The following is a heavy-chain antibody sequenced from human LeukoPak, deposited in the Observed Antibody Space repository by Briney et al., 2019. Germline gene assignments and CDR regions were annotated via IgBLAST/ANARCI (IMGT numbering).Heavy chain of an antibody. D-gene: IGHD1-7*01. J-gene: IGHJ6*02. CDR1: GYSFTSNY. CDR3: ARDPGITGTTHYYYYGMDV. V-gene: IGHV1-46*01. CDR2: IYPRDGST. Sequence: ASVKVSCKASGYSFTSNYIHWVRQAPGQGLEWMGMIYPRDGSTSYAQKFQGRVTITADESTSTAYMELSSLRSEDTAVYYCARDPGITGTTHYYYYGMDVWGQGTTVTVSS.